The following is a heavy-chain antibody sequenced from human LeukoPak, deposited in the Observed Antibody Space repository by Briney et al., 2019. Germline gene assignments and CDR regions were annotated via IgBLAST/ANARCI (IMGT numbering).Heavy chain of an antibody. CDR3: ARDDGYYGMDV. CDR2: IYYSGST. CDR1: GGSVSSGSYY. Sequence: SETLSLTCTVSGGSVSSGSYYWSWTRQPPGKGLEWIGYIYYSGSTNYNPSLKSRVTISVDTSKNQFSLKLSSVTAADTAVYYCARDDGYYGMDVWGQGTTVTVSS. D-gene: IGHD5-24*01. V-gene: IGHV4-61*01. J-gene: IGHJ6*02.